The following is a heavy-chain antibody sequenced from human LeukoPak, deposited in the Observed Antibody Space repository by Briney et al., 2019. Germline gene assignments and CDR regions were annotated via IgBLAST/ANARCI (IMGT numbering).Heavy chain of an antibody. J-gene: IGHJ6*02. CDR3: ARDPIYYDSSGYYGYYYYGMDV. CDR1: GFTFSSYS. Sequence: GGSLRLSCAASGFTFSSYSMNWVRQAPGKGLEWVSYISSSSSTIYYADSVKGRFTISRDNAKNSLYLQMNSLRAEDTAVYYCARDPIYYDSSGYYGYYYYGMDVWGQGTTVTVSS. CDR2: ISSSSSTI. V-gene: IGHV3-48*04. D-gene: IGHD3-22*01.